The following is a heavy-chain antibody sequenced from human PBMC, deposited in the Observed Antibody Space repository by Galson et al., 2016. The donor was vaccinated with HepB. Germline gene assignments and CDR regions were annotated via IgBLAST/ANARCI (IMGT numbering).Heavy chain of an antibody. CDR3: ARGGTRGFLDWYFDL. D-gene: IGHD1-1*01. J-gene: IGHJ2*01. V-gene: IGHV3-30*03. CDR2: ISYDGTHQ. CDR1: GFIFRSYG. Sequence: SLRLSCAASGFIFRSYGMHWVRQAPGKGLDWVAVISYDGTHQNYADSVKGRFTIPRDKSKSMLYLEMNSLRDEGTAVYYCARGGTRGFLDWYFDLWGRGTLVTVSS.